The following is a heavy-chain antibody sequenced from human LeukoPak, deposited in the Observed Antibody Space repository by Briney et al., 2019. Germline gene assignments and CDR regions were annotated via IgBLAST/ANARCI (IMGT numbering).Heavy chain of an antibody. CDR1: GFTVSSNY. D-gene: IGHD2-2*01. V-gene: IGHV3-53*01. CDR3: ARGGSITQSAFDI. J-gene: IGHJ3*02. CDR2: IYSGGST. Sequence: GGSLRLSCAASGFTVSSNYMSWVRQAPGKGLEWVSVIYSGGSTYYADSVKGRFTISRDNSKNTLCLQMNSLRAEDTAVYYCARGGSITQSAFDIWGQGTMVTVSS.